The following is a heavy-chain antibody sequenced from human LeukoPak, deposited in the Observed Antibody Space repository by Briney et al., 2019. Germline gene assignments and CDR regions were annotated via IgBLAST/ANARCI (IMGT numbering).Heavy chain of an antibody. D-gene: IGHD3-10*01. CDR2: IKQDGSEK. V-gene: IGHV3-7*01. CDR3: ARVGGDYYGSGESAFDI. Sequence: GGSLRLSCAASGFTFSSYWMSWARQAPGKGLEWVANIKQDGSEKYYVDSVKGRFTISRDNAKNSLYLQMNSLRAEDTAVCYCARVGGDYYGSGESAFDIWGQGTMVTVSS. J-gene: IGHJ3*02. CDR1: GFTFSSYW.